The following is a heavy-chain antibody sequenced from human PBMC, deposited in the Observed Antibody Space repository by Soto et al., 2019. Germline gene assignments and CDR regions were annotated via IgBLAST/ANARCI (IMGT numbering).Heavy chain of an antibody. V-gene: IGHV4-59*11. D-gene: IGHD2-21*01. CDR3: ARGVYLNVVHRGWYDP. CDR2: GYYSGST. Sequence: SETLSLTCTVSGTSMTGHFWSWMRQPPGKGLEWIGYGYYSGSTLYNPSLKSRVTISLDTSKNHFSLRLSSVTSADTAVYYCARGVYLNVVHRGWYDPWRRGTLVTVSS. J-gene: IGHJ5*02. CDR1: GTSMTGHF.